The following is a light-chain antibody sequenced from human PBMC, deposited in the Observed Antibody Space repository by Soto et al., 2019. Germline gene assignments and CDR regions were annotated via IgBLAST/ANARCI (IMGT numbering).Light chain of an antibody. V-gene: IGKV3-11*01. CDR1: QSVSSY. J-gene: IGKJ5*01. CDR2: DAS. CDR3: QQRKNWQVT. Sequence: LSQSACTLSLSTGERATLSCRASQSVSSYLAWYQQKPGQAPRLLIYDASNRATGIPARFSGSGSGTDFTLTISSLEPEDFAVYYCQQRKNWQVTFGQGTRLAIK.